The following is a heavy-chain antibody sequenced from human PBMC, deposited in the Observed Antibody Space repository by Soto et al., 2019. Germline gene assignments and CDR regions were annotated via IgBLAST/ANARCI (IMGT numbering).Heavy chain of an antibody. J-gene: IGHJ6*02. D-gene: IGHD3-10*01. CDR2: IIPIFGTA. CDR1: GGTFSSYA. V-gene: IGHV1-69*13. CDR3: ARGRVRGRFGELTTPYGMDV. Sequence: ASVKVSCKASGGTFSSYAISWVRQAPGQGLEWMGGIIPIFGTANYARKFQGSVTITADESTSTAYMEFRSLSSEDTAVYYCARGRVRGRFGELTTPYGMDVWGQGTTVTVSS.